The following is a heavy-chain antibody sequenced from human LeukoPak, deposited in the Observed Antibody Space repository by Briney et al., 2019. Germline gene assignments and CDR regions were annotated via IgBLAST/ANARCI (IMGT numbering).Heavy chain of an antibody. J-gene: IGHJ4*02. D-gene: IGHD2-2*01. Sequence: GRSLRLSCAASGFTFSSYGMHWVRQAPGKGLEWVAVLSFDGSKKYYADSVKGRFTISRDNAKNSLYVQMDSLRAEDTAVYYCARDPPYCSSTNCQIDYRGQGTPVTVPS. V-gene: IGHV3-30*03. CDR3: ARDPPYCSSTNCQIDY. CDR1: GFTFSSYG. CDR2: LSFDGSKK.